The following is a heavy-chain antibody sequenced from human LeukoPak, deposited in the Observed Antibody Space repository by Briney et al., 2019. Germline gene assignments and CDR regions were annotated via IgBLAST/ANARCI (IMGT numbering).Heavy chain of an antibody. V-gene: IGHV1-69*04. CDR1: GGTFSSYA. CDR3: ARDNFKSGSSSWFIDY. CDR2: IIPILGIA. D-gene: IGHD6-13*01. J-gene: IGHJ4*02. Sequence: GASVKVSCKASGGTFSSYAISWVRQAPGQGLGWMGRIIPILGIANYAQKFQGRVTITADKSTSTAYMELSSLRSEDTAVYYCARDNFKSGSSSWFIDYWGQGTLVTVSS.